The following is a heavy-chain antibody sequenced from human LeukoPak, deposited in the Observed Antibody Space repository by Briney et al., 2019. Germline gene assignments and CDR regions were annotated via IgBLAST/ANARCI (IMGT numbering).Heavy chain of an antibody. CDR2: MYYSGST. D-gene: IGHD3-10*02. J-gene: IGHJ3*02. Sequence: PSETLSLTCTVSGDSVSLYYWSWIRQPPGKGLEWIGNMYYSGSTTYNPSLKSRITLSVDTSKNQFSLKLSPVTAADTAVYYCARGMFAFDIWGQGTMVTVSS. V-gene: IGHV4-59*02. CDR3: ARGMFAFDI. CDR1: GDSVSLYY.